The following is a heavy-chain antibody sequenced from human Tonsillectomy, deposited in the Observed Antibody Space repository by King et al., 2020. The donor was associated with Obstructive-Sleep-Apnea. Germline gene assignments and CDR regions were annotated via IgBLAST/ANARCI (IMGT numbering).Heavy chain of an antibody. V-gene: IGHV1-46*03. Sequence: QLVQSGAEGKKPGASVKISCKASGYIFSNYYMHWVRQAPGQGLEWMGIIKPIGGLTGDAQNLQGRVTMTRDTSTSTVYMELSRLTSEDTAVYYCAREGNYYGSGTYYRHYYYAMDVWGQGTTVTVSS. CDR1: GYIFSNYY. CDR2: IKPIGGLT. CDR3: AREGNYYGSGTYYRHYYYAMDV. J-gene: IGHJ6*02. D-gene: IGHD3-10*01.